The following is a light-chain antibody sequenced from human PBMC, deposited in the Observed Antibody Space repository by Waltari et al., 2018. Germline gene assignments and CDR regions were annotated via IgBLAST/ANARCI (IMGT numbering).Light chain of an antibody. V-gene: IGLV3-21*03. CDR2: DDS. Sequence: SYVLTQPPSLSVAPGKTAMISCGGNDLGSKSAHCLQQKQGQAPVLVVHDDSDRPSGIPERFSGSNSGSTATLTIRSVEVGDEADYYCQVWDSSSDHVVFGGGTKLTVL. CDR3: QVWDSSSDHVV. J-gene: IGLJ2*01. CDR1: DLGSKS.